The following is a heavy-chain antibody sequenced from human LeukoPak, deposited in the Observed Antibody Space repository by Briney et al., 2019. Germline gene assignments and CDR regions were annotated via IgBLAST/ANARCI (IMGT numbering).Heavy chain of an antibody. CDR2: INSGGST. D-gene: IGHD1-26*01. CDR3: ARYVSWDYFDY. Sequence: GGSLRLSCAASGFTFSNYRMSWVHQAPGKGLEWVSVINSGGSTYYTDPVKGRFTISRDNSKNTVYLQMIGLRVEDTAVYYCARYVSWDYFDYWGQGTLVTVSS. J-gene: IGHJ4*02. V-gene: IGHV3-53*01. CDR1: GFTFSNYR.